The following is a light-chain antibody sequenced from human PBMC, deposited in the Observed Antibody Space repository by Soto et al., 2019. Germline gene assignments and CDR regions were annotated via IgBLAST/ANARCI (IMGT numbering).Light chain of an antibody. Sequence: EIVLTQSPATLSLSPGERATLSCRASQSIGRYLAWYQQTPGQVPRLLIYDVSDRATGIPARFSGSGSGTDFTLTISSPEPDDCAVYFFRQRMSWPLTFGGGTKVESK. J-gene: IGKJ4*01. CDR2: DVS. CDR3: RQRMSWPLT. V-gene: IGKV3-11*01. CDR1: QSIGRY.